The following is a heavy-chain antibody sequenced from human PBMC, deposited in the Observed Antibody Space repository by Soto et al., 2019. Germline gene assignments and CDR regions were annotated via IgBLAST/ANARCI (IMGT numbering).Heavy chain of an antibody. V-gene: IGHV1-18*01. CDR2: ISAYNGNT. Sequence: ASVKVSCKASGYPFTSYAISWVRQAPGQGLEWMGWISAYNGNTNYAQKIQGRVTMTTDTSTSTAYMELRSPRSDDTAVYYCARDAPPADYWGQGTLVTVSS. CDR1: GYPFTSYA. J-gene: IGHJ4*02. CDR3: ARDAPPADY.